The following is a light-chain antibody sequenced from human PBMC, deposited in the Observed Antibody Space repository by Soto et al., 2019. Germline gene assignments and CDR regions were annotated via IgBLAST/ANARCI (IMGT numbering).Light chain of an antibody. CDR1: SSDVGGYNY. CDR3: SSYAGSNNLRV. Sequence: QSALTQPPSASGSPGQSVTISCTGTSSDVGGYNYVSWYQQHPGKAPKLMIYEVSKRPSGVPDRFSGSKSGNTASLTVSGLQAEDEDDYYCSSYAGSNNLRVFGTGTKLTVL. J-gene: IGLJ1*01. CDR2: EVS. V-gene: IGLV2-8*01.